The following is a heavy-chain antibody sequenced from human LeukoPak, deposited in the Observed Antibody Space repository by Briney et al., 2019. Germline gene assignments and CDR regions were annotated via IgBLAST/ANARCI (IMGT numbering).Heavy chain of an antibody. D-gene: IGHD3-22*01. CDR3: ARDSNFYDVSHDKAEDF. CDR2: VFRSGST. Sequence: TLSLTCTVTGDSISRGTYYWTCVRQPAGKGLEWIGRVFRSGSTYYNPSLKSRVTISIDTSNNQFSLHLRSVTAADTAVYCCARDSNFYDVSHDKAEDFWGQGTLVTVSS. CDR1: GDSISRGTYY. J-gene: IGHJ4*02. V-gene: IGHV4-61*02.